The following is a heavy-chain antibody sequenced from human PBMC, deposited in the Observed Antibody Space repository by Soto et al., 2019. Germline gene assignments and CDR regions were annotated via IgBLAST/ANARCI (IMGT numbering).Heavy chain of an antibody. CDR1: GFSLSTTGEG. D-gene: IGHD2-21*02. CDR3: VQSRCGGDCLQSYSSHSYYGLDV. Sequence: QITLKESGPTLVKPTQTLTLTCTFSGFSLSTTGEGVGWIRQPPGKALEWLALIYWDDDKRYSPSLKSRLTITKDTTKNQVVLTRANLDPVDTATYYCVQSRCGGDCLQSYSSHSYYGLDVWGQGTTVTVSS. J-gene: IGHJ6*02. V-gene: IGHV2-5*02. CDR2: IYWDDDK.